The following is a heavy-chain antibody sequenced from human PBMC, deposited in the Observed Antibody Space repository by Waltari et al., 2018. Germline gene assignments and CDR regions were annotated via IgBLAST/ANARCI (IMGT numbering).Heavy chain of an antibody. CDR1: W. D-gene: IGHD2-15*01. J-gene: IGHJ4*02. CDR2: VHFSGKT. V-gene: IGHV4-4*02. CDR3: ALDRGSGLFLDS. Sequence: WWSGVRQVRRKGLEWIGQVHFSGKTNYNPSFASRVTVSLDAYNKQFSLKVTSATAADTAVYYCALDRGSGLFLDSWGPGTLVTVSP.